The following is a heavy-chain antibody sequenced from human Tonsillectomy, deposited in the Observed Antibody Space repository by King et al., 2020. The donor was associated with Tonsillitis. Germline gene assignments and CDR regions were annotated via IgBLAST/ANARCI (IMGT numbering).Heavy chain of an antibody. V-gene: IGHV1-46*03. CDR2: INPSGGTT. Sequence: QLVQSGAEVKKPGASVKVSCKAFGYTLTSYYMHWVRQAPGQGLEWMGIINPSGGTTNYAQKFQGRVTMTGDTSTSTVYMELSSLRSEDTAVYYCDRGSCSSTSCYSVYYYYGMDVWGQGTTVTVSS. CDR1: GYTLTSYY. J-gene: IGHJ6*02. D-gene: IGHD2-2*02. CDR3: DRGSCSSTSCYSVYYYYGMDV.